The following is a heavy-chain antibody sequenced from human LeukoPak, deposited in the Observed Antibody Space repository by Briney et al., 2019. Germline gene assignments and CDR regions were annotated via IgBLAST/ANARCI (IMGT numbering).Heavy chain of an antibody. V-gene: IGHV3-48*02. CDR1: GFTFSSYN. CDR3: AREYSSSSGSVSDY. J-gene: IGHJ4*02. Sequence: GGSLRLSCAPSGFTFSSYNMNWVRQAPGKGLEWVSYITSIISTIYYADSVKGRFTISRDNAKNALYLQMNSLRDEDTAVYYCAREYSSSSGSVSDYWGQGTLVTVSS. CDR2: ITSIISTI. D-gene: IGHD6-6*01.